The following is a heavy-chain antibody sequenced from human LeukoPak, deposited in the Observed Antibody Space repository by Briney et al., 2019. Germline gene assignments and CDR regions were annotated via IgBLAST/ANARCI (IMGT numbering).Heavy chain of an antibody. CDR2: IIPMFGTA. CDR3: ASGTTDIVVVPATLRNYYFDY. D-gene: IGHD2-2*01. Sequence: ASVKVSCKASGGTFSSYEISWVRQAPGQGLEWMGGIIPMFGTAKYAQKFQGGVTITTDKSTSTAYMELSSLRSEDTAVYYCASGTTDIVVVPATLRNYYFDYWGQGTLVTVSS. CDR1: GGTFSSYE. V-gene: IGHV1-69*05. J-gene: IGHJ4*02.